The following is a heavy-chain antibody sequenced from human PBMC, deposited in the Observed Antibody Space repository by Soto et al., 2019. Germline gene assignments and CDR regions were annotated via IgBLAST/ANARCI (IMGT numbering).Heavy chain of an antibody. CDR3: TTALEDIVVVVAD. V-gene: IGHV3-15*01. D-gene: IGHD2-15*01. CDR1: GFTFSNAW. CDR2: IKSKTDGGTT. J-gene: IGHJ4*02. Sequence: EVQLVESGGGLVKPGGSLRLSCAASGFTFSNAWMSWVRQAPGKGLEWVGRIKSKTDGGTTDYAAPVKGRFTISRDDSKNTLYLQMNSLKTEDTAVYYCTTALEDIVVVVADGGQGTLVTVSS.